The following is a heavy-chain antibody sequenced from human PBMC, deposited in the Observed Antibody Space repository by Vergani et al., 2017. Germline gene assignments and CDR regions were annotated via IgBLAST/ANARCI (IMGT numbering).Heavy chain of an antibody. D-gene: IGHD3-10*01. CDR1: GFFFSDYY. Sequence: QVQLVESGGGLVKPGGSLGLSCTASGFFFSDYYMSWLRQAPGKGLEWISYIASSDTTVYYADSVKGRFTISRDNAKNSLYLEMNSLRAEDTAVYYCARDYLDFSGSGSPYYFDHWGQGTQVTVSS. V-gene: IGHV3-11*04. CDR3: ARDYLDFSGSGSPYYFDH. CDR2: IASSDTTV. J-gene: IGHJ4*02.